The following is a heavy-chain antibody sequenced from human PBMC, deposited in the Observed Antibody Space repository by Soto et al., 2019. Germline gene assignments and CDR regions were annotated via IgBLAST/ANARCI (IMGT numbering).Heavy chain of an antibody. D-gene: IGHD3-9*01. CDR3: ARRESYDILTGYYHFDY. CDR2: IYYSGST. J-gene: IGHJ4*02. Sequence: SLTCSVSGGSISSSSYYWGWIRQPPGKGLEWIGNIYYSGSTYYNPSLKSRVTISVDTSKNQFSLKLSSVTAADTAVYYCARRESYDILTGYYHFDYWGQGTLVTVSS. V-gene: IGHV4-39*01. CDR1: GGSISSSSYY.